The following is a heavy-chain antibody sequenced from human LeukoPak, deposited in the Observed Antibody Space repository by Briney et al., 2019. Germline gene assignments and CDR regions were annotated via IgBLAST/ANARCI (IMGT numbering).Heavy chain of an antibody. CDR2: INHSGST. CDR3: AKEGSGSTWSTPYYFDY. V-gene: IGHV4-34*01. D-gene: IGHD6-13*01. J-gene: IGHJ4*02. CDR1: GGSFSGYY. Sequence: SETLSLTCAVYGGSFSGYYWSWIRQPPGKGLEWIGEINHSGSTNYNPSLKSRVTISVDTSKNQFSLKLSSVTAADTAVYYCAKEGSGSTWSTPYYFDYWGQGSLVTVSS.